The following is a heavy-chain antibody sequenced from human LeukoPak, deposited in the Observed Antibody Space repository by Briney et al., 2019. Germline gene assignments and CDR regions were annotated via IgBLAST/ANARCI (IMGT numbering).Heavy chain of an antibody. Sequence: PSQTLSLTCAVSGGSISSGGYSWSWIRQPPGKGLEWIGYIYHSGSTNYNPSLKSRVTISVDRSKNQFSLKLSSVTAADTAVYYCARDPGYCSGGSCHNWFDPWGQGTLVTVSS. J-gene: IGHJ5*02. CDR2: IYHSGST. D-gene: IGHD2-15*01. CDR3: ARDPGYCSGGSCHNWFDP. V-gene: IGHV4-30-2*01. CDR1: GGSISSGGYS.